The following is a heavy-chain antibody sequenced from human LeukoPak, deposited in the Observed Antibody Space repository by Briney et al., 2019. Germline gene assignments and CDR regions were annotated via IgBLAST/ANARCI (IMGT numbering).Heavy chain of an antibody. CDR1: GGSISGYY. J-gene: IGHJ3*02. CDR3: ARAPRAFDI. Sequence: SETLSLTCTVSGGSISGYYWSWIRQPPGEGLEWIGYIYYSGSINYNPSLKSRVTISVDTSKNQFSLKLSSVTAADTAVYYCARAPRAFDIWGQGTMVTVSS. V-gene: IGHV4-59*01. CDR2: IYYSGSI.